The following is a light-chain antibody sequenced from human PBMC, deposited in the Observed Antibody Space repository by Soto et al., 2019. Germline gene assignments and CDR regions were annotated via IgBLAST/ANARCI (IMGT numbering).Light chain of an antibody. CDR2: AAS. V-gene: IGKV3-20*01. CDR3: QQYGYSPMT. CDR1: QTLTNTY. Sequence: EIVLTQSPGTLSLSPGERATLSCRASQTLTNTYLGCYQQKPGQAPRLLIFAASNSATGIPDRFSGSGSGRDFTLTISRLEPEDFSVYGCQQYGYSPMTFGQGTRLEVK. J-gene: IGKJ5*01.